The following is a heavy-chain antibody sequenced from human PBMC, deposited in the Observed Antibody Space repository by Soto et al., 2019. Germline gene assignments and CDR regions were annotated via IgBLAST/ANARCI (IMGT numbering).Heavy chain of an antibody. V-gene: IGHV4-34*01. CDR3: ARRWGTYFDF. J-gene: IGHJ4*02. Sequence: PSETLSLTCAIYAGSFYWSWIRQPPGKGLEWIGEVNHSGSTNYNPSLMSRVTISVDTPKNQFSLRLSSVTAADTAVYYCARRWGTYFDFWGQGTLVTVSS. D-gene: IGHD7-27*01. CDR1: AGSFY. CDR2: VNHSGST.